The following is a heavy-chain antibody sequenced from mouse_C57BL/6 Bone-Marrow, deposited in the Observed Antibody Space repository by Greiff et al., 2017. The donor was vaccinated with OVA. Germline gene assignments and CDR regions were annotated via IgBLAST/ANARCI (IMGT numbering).Heavy chain of an antibody. Sequence: EVQLVESGGDLVKPGGSLKLSCAASGFTFSSYGMSWVRQTPDKRLEWVATISSGGSYTYYTDSVKGRFTITRDKAKNTTYLQMSSLKSEDTAMFYSAGNSLTTGVATNAMDYWGQGTSVTVSS. D-gene: IGHD1-1*01. V-gene: IGHV5-6*01. CDR1: GFTFSSYG. CDR3: AGNSLTTGVATNAMDY. J-gene: IGHJ4*01. CDR2: ISSGGSYT.